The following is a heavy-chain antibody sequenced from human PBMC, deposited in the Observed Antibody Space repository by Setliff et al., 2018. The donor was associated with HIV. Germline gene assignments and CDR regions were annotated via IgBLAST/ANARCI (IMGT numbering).Heavy chain of an antibody. CDR2: ISYDATRI. Sequence: GGSLRLSCAASGFTFSSYGMHWVRQAPGKGLEWVSVISYDATRISYADSVKGRFTISRDDAENSLYLQMNSLGPEDTAVYYCAIGGFDYWGQGTLVTVSS. CDR1: GFTFSSYG. J-gene: IGHJ4*02. D-gene: IGHD2-15*01. V-gene: IGHV3-30*12. CDR3: AIGGFDY.